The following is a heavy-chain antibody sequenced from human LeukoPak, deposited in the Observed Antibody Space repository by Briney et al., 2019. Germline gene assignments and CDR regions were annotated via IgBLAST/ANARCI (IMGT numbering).Heavy chain of an antibody. CDR2: ISGSGGST. D-gene: IGHD5-24*01. J-gene: IGHJ4*02. Sequence: GGSLRLSCAASGFTFSSYAMSWVRRAPGKGLEWVSAISGSGGSTYYADSVKGRFTISRDNSKNTLYLQMNSLRAEDTAVYYCAKVGDGSLRSCYDYWGQGTLVTVSS. CDR1: GFTFSSYA. CDR3: AKVGDGSLRSCYDY. V-gene: IGHV3-23*01.